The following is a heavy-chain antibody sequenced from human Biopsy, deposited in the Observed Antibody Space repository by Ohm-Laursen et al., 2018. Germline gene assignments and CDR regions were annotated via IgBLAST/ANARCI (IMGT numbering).Heavy chain of an antibody. V-gene: IGHV4-59*11. J-gene: IGHJ4*02. D-gene: IGHD4-23*01. CDR1: GGSFTGHY. CDR2: ISHTGCT. Sequence: GTLSLTCTVSGGSFTGHYWTWIRQPPGKGLEWIGHISHTGCTSYKSSLKSRVTISLDTSRKHFSLRLTSLAAADTAVYYCARGSNDFGGLYFPRWGQGTLLTVSS. CDR3: ARGSNDFGGLYFPR.